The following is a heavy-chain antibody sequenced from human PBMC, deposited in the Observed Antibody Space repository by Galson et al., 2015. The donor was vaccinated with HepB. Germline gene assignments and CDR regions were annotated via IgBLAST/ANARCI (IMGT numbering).Heavy chain of an antibody. CDR1: GYTFTNYA. V-gene: IGHV7-4-1*02. CDR3: ARDLTVSLDP. D-gene: IGHD2/OR15-2a*01. CDR2: INTNTRNP. Sequence: SVKVSCKASGYTFTNYAINWVRQAPGQGLEWMGWINTNTRNPTYAQGFTGRFVFSLDTSVSTAYLRISSLKAEDTAVYYCARDLTVSLDPWGQGTLVTVSS. J-gene: IGHJ5*02.